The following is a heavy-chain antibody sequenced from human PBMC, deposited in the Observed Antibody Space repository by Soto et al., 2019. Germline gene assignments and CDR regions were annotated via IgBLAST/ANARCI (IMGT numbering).Heavy chain of an antibody. CDR3: ATDSSYYYDSSAYYSNWFDP. V-gene: IGHV4-39*01. J-gene: IGHJ5*02. Sequence: LSLTCTVSGGSISGSSDYWGWIRQPPGKGLEWIGSIFYSGSTYYNPSLKSRVTLSVDKSKNKFSLKLTSVTAADTSVYYCATDSSYYYDSSAYYSNWFDPWGQGMLVTVSS. CDR1: GGSISGSSDY. CDR2: IFYSGST. D-gene: IGHD3-22*01.